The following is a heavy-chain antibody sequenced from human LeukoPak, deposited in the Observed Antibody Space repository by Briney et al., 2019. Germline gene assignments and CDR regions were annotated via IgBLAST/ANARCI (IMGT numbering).Heavy chain of an antibody. D-gene: IGHD3-22*01. CDR1: GYTFTGYY. J-gene: IGHJ3*02. CDR3: ARAPVHPNTYYYDSSGPGVAFDI. CDR2: INPNSGGT. Sequence: ASVKVSCKASGYTFTGYYMHWVRQAPGQGLEWMGWINPNSGGTNYAQKFQGRVTMTRDTSISTAYMELSRLRSDDTAVYYCARAPVHPNTYYYDSSGPGVAFDIWGQGTMVTVSS. V-gene: IGHV1-2*02.